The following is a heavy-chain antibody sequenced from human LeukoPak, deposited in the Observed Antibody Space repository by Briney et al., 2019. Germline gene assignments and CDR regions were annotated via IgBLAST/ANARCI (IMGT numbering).Heavy chain of an antibody. V-gene: IGHV4-61*02. J-gene: IGHJ6*02. Sequence: SETLSLTCTVSGGSISSGSYYWSWIRQPAGKGLEWIGRIYTSGSTNYNPPLKSRVTISVDTSKNQFSLKLSSVTAADTAVYYCARDHLYYYYGMDVWGQGTTVTVSS. CDR2: IYTSGST. CDR1: GGSISSGSYY. CDR3: ARDHLYYYYGMDV.